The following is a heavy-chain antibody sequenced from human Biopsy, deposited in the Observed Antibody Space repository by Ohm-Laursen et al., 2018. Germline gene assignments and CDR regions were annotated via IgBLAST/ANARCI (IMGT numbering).Heavy chain of an antibody. CDR2: ISAYNGHT. V-gene: IGHV1-18*01. J-gene: IGHJ4*02. CDR3: ARDPHGEGRDYGSYFDY. CDR1: GYPFINYG. D-gene: IGHD4-17*01. Sequence: SVKVSCKASGYPFINYGISWVRQAPGQGLEWMGWISAYNGHTKFARKFQDRVTMTTDTSTTTAYMDLRNLRSDDTAVYYCARDPHGEGRDYGSYFDYWGQGTLVTVSS.